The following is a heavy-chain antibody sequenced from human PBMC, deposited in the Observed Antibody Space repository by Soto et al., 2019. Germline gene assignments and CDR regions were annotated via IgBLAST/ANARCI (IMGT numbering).Heavy chain of an antibody. CDR3: ARSHGSSTSLEIYYYYYYGMDV. J-gene: IGHJ6*02. CDR2: VIPISDTT. Sequence: SVKVSCKASGGTFSSYAMSWVRQAPGQRLEWMGGVIPISDTTDYAQKFQGRVTITADESTSTAYMELSSLRSEDTAVYYCARSHGSSTSLEIYYYYYYGMDVWGQGTTVTVSS. CDR1: GGTFSSYA. V-gene: IGHV1-69*13. D-gene: IGHD2-2*01.